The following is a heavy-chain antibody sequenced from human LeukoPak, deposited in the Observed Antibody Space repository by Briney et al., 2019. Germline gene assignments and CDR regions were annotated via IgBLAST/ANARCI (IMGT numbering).Heavy chain of an antibody. CDR2: MNPNTGAT. D-gene: IGHD6-19*01. Sequence: GASVKVSCKPSGYTFTGYYLHWVRRAPGQALEWMGWMNPNTGATMYAQKFQDRVSMSRDTSSSTAYMDLTSLGSDDTAVYFCARDRVGSGWPRPYYFEFWGQGTLVTVSS. CDR3: ARDRVGSGWPRPYYFEF. J-gene: IGHJ4*02. V-gene: IGHV1-2*02. CDR1: GYTFTGYY.